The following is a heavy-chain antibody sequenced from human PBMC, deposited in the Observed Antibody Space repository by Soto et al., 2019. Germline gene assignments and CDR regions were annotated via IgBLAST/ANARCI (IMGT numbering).Heavy chain of an antibody. Sequence: ASVKASCKASGYTFTSYGISWVRQAPGQGLEWMGWISAYNGNTNYAQKLQGRVTMTTDTSTSTAYMELRSLRSDDTAVYYCARGAMVRGVIYGRVSPEDYYYYGMDVWGQGTTVTVSS. CDR1: GYTFTSYG. V-gene: IGHV1-18*01. J-gene: IGHJ6*02. CDR3: ARGAMVRGVIYGRVSPEDYYYYGMDV. D-gene: IGHD3-10*01. CDR2: ISAYNGNT.